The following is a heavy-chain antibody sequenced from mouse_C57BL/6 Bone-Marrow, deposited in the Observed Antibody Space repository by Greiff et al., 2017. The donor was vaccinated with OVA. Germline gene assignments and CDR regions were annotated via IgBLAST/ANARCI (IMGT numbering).Heavy chain of an antibody. V-gene: IGHV5-17*01. D-gene: IGHD6-1*01. CDR3: APLPYYAMDY. CDR2: ISSGSSTI. Sequence: EVQLVESGGGLVKPGGSLKLSCAASGFTFSDYGMHWVRQAPEKGLEWVAYISSGSSTIYYADTVKGRFTISRDNAKNTLFLQMTSLRSEDTAMYYCAPLPYYAMDYWGQGTSVTVSS. J-gene: IGHJ4*01. CDR1: GFTFSDYG.